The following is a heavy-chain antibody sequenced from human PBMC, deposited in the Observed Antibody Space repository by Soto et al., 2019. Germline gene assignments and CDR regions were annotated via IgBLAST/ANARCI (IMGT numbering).Heavy chain of an antibody. V-gene: IGHV5-10-1*01. CDR2: IDPSDSYT. J-gene: IGHJ6*02. CDR3: ARHDRQWFDYHYYGMDV. D-gene: IGHD3-10*01. Sequence: GESLKISCKGSGYSSTSYWISWVRQMPGKGLEWMGRIDPSDSYTNYSPSFQGHVTISADKSISTAYLQWSSLKASDTAMYYCARHDRQWFDYHYYGMDVWGQGTTVTVSS. CDR1: GYSSTSYW.